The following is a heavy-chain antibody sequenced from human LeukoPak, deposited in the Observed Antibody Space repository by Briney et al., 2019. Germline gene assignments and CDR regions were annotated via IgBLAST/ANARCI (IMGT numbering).Heavy chain of an antibody. CDR1: GYTLTSYD. CDR2: MNPNSGNT. D-gene: IGHD5-12*01. V-gene: IGHV1-8*01. Sequence: GASVKVSCKASGYTLTSYDINWVRQATGQGLEWMGWMNPNSGNTGYAQKFQGRVTMTRDTSISTAYMELSRLRSDDTAVYYCARDGRYSGYDPAAFDIWGQGTMVTVSS. CDR3: ARDGRYSGYDPAAFDI. J-gene: IGHJ3*02.